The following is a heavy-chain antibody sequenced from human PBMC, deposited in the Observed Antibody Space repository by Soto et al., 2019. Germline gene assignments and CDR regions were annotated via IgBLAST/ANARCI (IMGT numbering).Heavy chain of an antibody. CDR2: MNPNSGNT. V-gene: IGHV1-8*01. Sequence: ASVKVSCKASGYTFTSYDINWVRQATGQGLEWMGWMNPNSGNTGYAQKFQDRVTMTRNTSISTAYMELSSLRSEDTAVYYCARGTRRYFDWLNEFYFDYWGQGTLVTVSS. D-gene: IGHD3-9*01. J-gene: IGHJ4*02. CDR3: ARGTRRYFDWLNEFYFDY. CDR1: GYTFTSYD.